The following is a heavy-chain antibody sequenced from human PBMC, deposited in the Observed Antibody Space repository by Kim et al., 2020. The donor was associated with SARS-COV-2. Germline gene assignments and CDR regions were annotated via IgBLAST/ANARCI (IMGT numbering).Heavy chain of an antibody. D-gene: IGHD3-10*01. V-gene: IGHV4-4*02. J-gene: IGHJ4*02. CDR1: GGSISSSNW. Sequence: SETLSLTCAVSGGSISSSNWWSWVRQPPGKGLEWIGEIYHSGSTNYNPSLKSRVTISVDKSKNQFSLKLSSVTAADTAVYYCARGPYGSGSYQSSYYFDYWGQGTLVTVSS. CDR3: ARGPYGSGSYQSSYYFDY. CDR2: IYHSGST.